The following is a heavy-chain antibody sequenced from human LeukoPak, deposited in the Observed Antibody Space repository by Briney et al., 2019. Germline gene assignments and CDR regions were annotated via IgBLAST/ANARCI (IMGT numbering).Heavy chain of an antibody. CDR3: AKGGPPTGASPRPWDFNY. CDR1: GFTFSSYA. CDR2: ISYDGSNK. V-gene: IGHV3-30-3*01. J-gene: IGHJ4*02. D-gene: IGHD1-26*01. Sequence: GGSLRLSCAASGFTFSSYAMHWVRQAPGKGLEWVAVISYDGSNKYYADSVKGRFTISRDNSKSTLYLQMNSLRVEDTAVYYCAKGGPPTGASPRPWDFNYWGQGALVTVSS.